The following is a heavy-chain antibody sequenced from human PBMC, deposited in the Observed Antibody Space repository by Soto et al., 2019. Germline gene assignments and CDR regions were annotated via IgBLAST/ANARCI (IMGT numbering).Heavy chain of an antibody. Sequence: PGGSLRLSCAAPGFTFSSYSVNWVRQAPGKGLEWVSSISSSSSYIYYADSVKGRFTISRDNAKNSLYLQMNSLRAEDTAVYYCARVQYYDFWSGYSGAFDIWGQGTMVTVS. J-gene: IGHJ3*02. CDR2: ISSSSSYI. V-gene: IGHV3-21*01. D-gene: IGHD3-3*01. CDR3: ARVQYYDFWSGYSGAFDI. CDR1: GFTFSSYS.